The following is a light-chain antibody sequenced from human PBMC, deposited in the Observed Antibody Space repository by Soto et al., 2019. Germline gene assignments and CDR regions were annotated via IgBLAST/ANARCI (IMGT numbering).Light chain of an antibody. CDR2: DAS. J-gene: IGKJ2*01. CDR1: QDINNY. Sequence: DIQMTQSPSSLSASVGDRVTITCQASQDINNYLNWYQQKPGKAPKLLIYDASNLETGVPSRFSGGGSGTDFTFTIRSLQAEDIATYYCQQYDNLPYTFGQGTKLEIK. CDR3: QQYDNLPYT. V-gene: IGKV1-33*01.